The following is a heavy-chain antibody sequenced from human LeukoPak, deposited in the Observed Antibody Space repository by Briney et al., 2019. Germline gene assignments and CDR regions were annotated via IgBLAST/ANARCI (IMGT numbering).Heavy chain of an antibody. CDR2: IIGNGFST. V-gene: IGHV3-23*01. D-gene: IGHD5-24*01. J-gene: IGHJ4*01. Sequence: GGSLRVSCAASGLTFNFAAMNWVRQSPGKGLEWVATIIGNGFSTYYADSVSGRFTISRDNSQNTLFLQMNSLRAEDTAIYYCAKGRRDGYNFPLFDFWGHGALVTVSS. CDR1: GLTFNFAA. CDR3: AKGRRDGYNFPLFDF.